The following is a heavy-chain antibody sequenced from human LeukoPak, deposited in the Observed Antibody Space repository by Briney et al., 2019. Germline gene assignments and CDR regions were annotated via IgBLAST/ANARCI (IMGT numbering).Heavy chain of an antibody. J-gene: IGHJ5*02. CDR1: GGTFSSYA. V-gene: IGHV1-69*10. Sequence: GASVKVSCKASGGTFSSYAISWVRQAPGQGLEWMGGIIPILGTANYAQKFQGRVTITADKSTSTAYMELSSLRSEDTAVYYCARHARLRFLEWYPLAWFDPWGQGTLVTVSS. CDR2: IIPILGTA. D-gene: IGHD3-3*01. CDR3: ARHARLRFLEWYPLAWFDP.